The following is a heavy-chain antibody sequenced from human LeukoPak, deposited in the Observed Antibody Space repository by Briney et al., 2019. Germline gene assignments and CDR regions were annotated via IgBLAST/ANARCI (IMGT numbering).Heavy chain of an antibody. CDR1: GGSISSSNW. CDR3: ARDLEGATGYYYYYYMDV. V-gene: IGHV4-4*02. CDR2: IYHSGST. D-gene: IGHD1-26*01. Sequence: PSGTLSLTCAVSGGSISSSNWWSWVRQPPGKGLEWIGEIYHSGSTNYNPSLKSRVTISVDKSKNQFSLKLSSVTAADTAVYYCARDLEGATGYYYYYYMDVWGKGTTVTISS. J-gene: IGHJ6*03.